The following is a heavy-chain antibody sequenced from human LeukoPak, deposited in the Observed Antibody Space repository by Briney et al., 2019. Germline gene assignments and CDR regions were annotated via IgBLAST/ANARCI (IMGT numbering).Heavy chain of an antibody. D-gene: IGHD3-16*01. CDR2: INQDGSEK. V-gene: IGHV3-7*01. CDR3: ARDDYVWGRGRAFDI. J-gene: IGHJ3*02. Sequence: GGSLRLSCAASGFTFSSYWMSWVRQAPGKGLEWVAYINQDGSEKYYVDSVKGRFTISRDNAKNSLYLQMNSLRAEDTAVYYCARDDYVWGRGRAFDIWGQGTMVTVSS. CDR1: GFTFSSYW.